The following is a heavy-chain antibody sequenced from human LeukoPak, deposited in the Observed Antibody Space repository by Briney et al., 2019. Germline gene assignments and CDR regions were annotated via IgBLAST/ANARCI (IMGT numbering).Heavy chain of an antibody. CDR3: ARSVPNDWSGYYDGGTPDY. CDR1: GYTFTSYD. V-gene: IGHV1-8*01. J-gene: IGHJ4*02. Sequence: ASVKVSCKASGYTFTSYDINWVRQATGQGLEWMGWMNPNSGNTGYAQKFQGRVTMTRNTSISTAYMELSSLRSEDTAVYYCARSVPNDWSGYYDGGTPDYWGQGILVTVSS. CDR2: MNPNSGNT. D-gene: IGHD3-3*01.